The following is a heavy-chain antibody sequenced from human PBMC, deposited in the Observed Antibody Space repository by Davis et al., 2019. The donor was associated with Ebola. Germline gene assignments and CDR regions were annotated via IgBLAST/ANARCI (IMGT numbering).Heavy chain of an antibody. CDR3: ARDEFDF. J-gene: IGHJ4*02. Sequence: ASVKVSCKASGYTFTSYTVHWVRQAPGQRLEWMGWINTGNGYTEYSQKFQGRVTITRDTSASTAYMEVSSLTSEDMAVYYCARDEFDFWGQGTLVTVSS. CDR2: INTGNGYT. CDR1: GYTFTSYT. V-gene: IGHV1-3*04.